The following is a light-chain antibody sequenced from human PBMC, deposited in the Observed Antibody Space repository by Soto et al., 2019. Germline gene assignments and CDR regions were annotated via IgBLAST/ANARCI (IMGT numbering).Light chain of an antibody. Sequence: PGERATLSCRASQSVSSSYLAWYQQKPGQAPRLLIYGASSRATGIPDRFSGSGSGTDFTLTISRLEPEDFAVYYCQQYGSSPQWTFGQGTKVEIK. V-gene: IGKV3-20*01. CDR2: GAS. J-gene: IGKJ1*01. CDR1: QSVSSSY. CDR3: QQYGSSPQWT.